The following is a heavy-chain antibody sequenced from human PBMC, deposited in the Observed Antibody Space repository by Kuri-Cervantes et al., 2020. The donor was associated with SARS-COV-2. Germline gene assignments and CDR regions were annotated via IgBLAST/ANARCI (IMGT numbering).Heavy chain of an antibody. Sequence: GESLKISCAASGFTFSSYAMHWVRQAPGKGLEWVAVISYDGSNKYYADSVKGRFTISRDNSKNTLYLQMNSLRAEGTAVYYCARPGGFLDVWGKGTTVTVSS. CDR3: ARPGGFLDV. J-gene: IGHJ6*04. CDR2: ISYDGSNK. D-gene: IGHD4-23*01. V-gene: IGHV3-30-3*01. CDR1: GFTFSSYA.